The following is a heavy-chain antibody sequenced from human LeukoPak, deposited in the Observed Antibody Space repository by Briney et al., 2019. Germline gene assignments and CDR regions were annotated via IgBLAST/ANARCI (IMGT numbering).Heavy chain of an antibody. J-gene: IGHJ6*03. Sequence: SETLSLTCTVSGGSISSYYWSWIRQPAGKGLEWIGRIYTSGTTSYNPSLKSRVTMSVDTSKNQFSLKLSSATAADTAVYYCAGTHCSSTNCYYYYYYMDVWGKGTTVTVSS. CDR1: GGSISSYY. V-gene: IGHV4-4*07. D-gene: IGHD2-2*01. CDR3: AGTHCSSTNCYYYYYYMDV. CDR2: IYTSGTT.